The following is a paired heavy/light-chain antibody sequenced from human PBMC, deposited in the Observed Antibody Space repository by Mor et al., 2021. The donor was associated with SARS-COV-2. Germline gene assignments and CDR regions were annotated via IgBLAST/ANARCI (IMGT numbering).Light chain of an antibody. Sequence: DIVMTQSPLSLPVTPGEPASMSCRSSQSLLHTNGYNYLDWYLQKPGQSPQLLIYLASYRASGVPDRFSGSVSGTDFTLKISRVEAEDVGVYFCMQSLQTPPYSFGQGTTLEI. CDR2: LAS. CDR1: QSLLHTNGYNY. CDR3: MQSLQTPPYS. J-gene: IGKJ2*03. V-gene: IGKV2-28*01.
Heavy chain of an antibody. CDR3: ARGVLGANFDY. Sequence: QVQLVQSGAEVKKPGASVKVSCKASGYTFTDYYVNWMRQTPGQGLEWMGRINPKSGGTDSVESFQGRVTMTRDTSINTTYMELSRLRSDDTAVYYCARGVLGANFDYWGQGTLVAVSS. J-gene: IGHJ4*02. V-gene: IGHV1-2*06. CDR1: GYTFTDYY. CDR2: INPKSGGT. D-gene: IGHD1-26*01.